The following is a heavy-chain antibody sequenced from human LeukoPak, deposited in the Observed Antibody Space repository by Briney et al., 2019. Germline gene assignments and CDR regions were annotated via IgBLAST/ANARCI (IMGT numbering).Heavy chain of an antibody. V-gene: IGHV4-34*01. D-gene: IGHD6-6*01. CDR2: INHSGST. J-gene: IGHJ6*03. Sequence: SETLSLTCAVYGGSFSGYYWSWIRQPPGKGLEWIGEINHSGSTNYNPSLKSRVTISVDTSKNQFSLQLSSVTAADTAVYYCARYSSSGKYYYYYYYMDVWGKGTTVTVSS. CDR3: ARYSSSGKYYYYYYYMDV. CDR1: GGSFSGYY.